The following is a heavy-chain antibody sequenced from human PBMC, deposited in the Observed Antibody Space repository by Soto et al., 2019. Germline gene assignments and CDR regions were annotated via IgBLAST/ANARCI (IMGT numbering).Heavy chain of an antibody. CDR1: GFTFSSYA. Sequence: GGSLRLSCAGSGFTFSSYAMSWVRQAPGKGLEWVSAISGSGDTTYYADSVKGRFTISRDNSKNTLYLQMNSLRAEDTAVYYCARANIGDAFDIWGQGTMVTVSS. CDR2: ISGSGDTT. D-gene: IGHD2-15*01. CDR3: ARANIGDAFDI. V-gene: IGHV3-23*01. J-gene: IGHJ3*02.